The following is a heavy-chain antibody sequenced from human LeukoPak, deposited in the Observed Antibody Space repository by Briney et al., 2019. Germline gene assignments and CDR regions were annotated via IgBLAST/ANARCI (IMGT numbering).Heavy chain of an antibody. J-gene: IGHJ5*02. CDR3: AVHLPGDYLDP. CDR2: MNPDSGNT. Sequence: ASVKVSCRASGYTFTIYDINWVRQAAGQGLEWMGWMNPDSGNTDFAQKFQGRVTMTRNTSISTAYMELSSLTSEDTAVYYCAVHLPGDYLDPWGQGTLVTVSS. CDR1: GYTFTIYD. D-gene: IGHD4-17*01. V-gene: IGHV1-8*01.